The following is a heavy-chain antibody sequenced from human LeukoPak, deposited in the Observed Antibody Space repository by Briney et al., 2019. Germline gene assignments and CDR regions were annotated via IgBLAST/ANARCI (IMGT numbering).Heavy chain of an antibody. D-gene: IGHD1-26*01. CDR2: IKEDGSDK. V-gene: IGHV3-7*01. Sequence: GGSLRLSCAASGFTFSNYWMTWVRQAPGKGLEWVANIKEDGSDKYYVDSVKGRFTISRDNAKNSLYLQMNSLRAEDTAVYYCARVPVGATFDPWGQGTLVTVSS. CDR1: GFTFSNYW. J-gene: IGHJ5*02. CDR3: ARVPVGATFDP.